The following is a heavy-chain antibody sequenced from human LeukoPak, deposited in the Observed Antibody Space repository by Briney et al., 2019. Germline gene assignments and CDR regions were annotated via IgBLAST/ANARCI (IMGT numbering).Heavy chain of an antibody. CDR1: GFTFSSYA. D-gene: IGHD4-23*01. V-gene: IGHV3-30-3*01. CDR3: ARDLYGGNSFDY. J-gene: IGHJ4*02. Sequence: GRSLRLSCAASGFTFSSYAMHWVRQAPGKGLEWVAVISHDGSNKYYADSVKGRFTISRDNSKNTLYLQMNSLRAEDTAVYYCARDLYGGNSFDYWGQGTLVTVSS. CDR2: ISHDGSNK.